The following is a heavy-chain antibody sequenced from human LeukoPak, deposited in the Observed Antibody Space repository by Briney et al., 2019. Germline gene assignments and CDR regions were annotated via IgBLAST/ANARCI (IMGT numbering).Heavy chain of an antibody. CDR1: GFTSSSYG. V-gene: IGHV3-30*18. J-gene: IGHJ3*02. D-gene: IGHD2-21*02. Sequence: PGRSLRLSCAASGFTSSSYGMHWVRQAPGKGLEWVAVISYDGSNKYYADSVKGRFTISRDNSKNTLYLQMNSLRAEDTAVYYCAKGDCGGDCYQDLDAFDIWGQGTMVTVSS. CDR3: AKGDCGGDCYQDLDAFDI. CDR2: ISYDGSNK.